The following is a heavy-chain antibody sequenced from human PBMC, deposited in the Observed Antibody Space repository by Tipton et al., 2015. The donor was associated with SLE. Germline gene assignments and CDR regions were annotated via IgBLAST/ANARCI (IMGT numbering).Heavy chain of an antibody. CDR1: GFTFSSYA. J-gene: IGHJ1*01. CDR2: ISYDGSNK. V-gene: IGHV3-30*04. D-gene: IGHD6-13*01. Sequence: QLVQSGGGVVQPGRSLRLSCAASGFTFSSYAMHWVRQAPGKGLEWVAVISYDGSNKYYADSVKGRFTISRDNPKNTVHLQMNSLRSEDTAVFNCARGDSSSLVGYFQHWGQGTLVTVSS. CDR3: ARGDSSSLVGYFQH.